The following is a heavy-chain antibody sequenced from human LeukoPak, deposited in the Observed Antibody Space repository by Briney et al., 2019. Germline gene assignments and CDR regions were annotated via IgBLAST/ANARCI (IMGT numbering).Heavy chain of an antibody. D-gene: IGHD3-16*01. CDR2: IKQDESEK. J-gene: IGHJ4*02. CDR1: GFTFRSYW. V-gene: IGHV3-7*01. Sequence: GGSLRLSCAASGFTFRSYWMSWVRQAPGKGLEWVANIKQDESEKYYMDSVKGRFTISRDNAKNSLYLQMNSLRAEDMAVYYCAKSSTARGGDDHWGQGTLVTVSS. CDR3: AKSSTARGGDDH.